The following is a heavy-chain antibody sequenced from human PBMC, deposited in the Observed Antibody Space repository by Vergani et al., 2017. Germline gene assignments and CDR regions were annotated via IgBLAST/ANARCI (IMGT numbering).Heavy chain of an antibody. D-gene: IGHD2-15*01. J-gene: IGHJ4*02. V-gene: IGHV4-34*01. CDR2: VNHGGST. Sequence: QVQLQEWGAGLLKTSETLSLTCGVSGGSFSDYYWSWIRQAPGMGLEWIGEVNHGGSTNYNPSLKSRVSISVDTSKNQFSLKLTSVTAADSALYFCARIARAPTRRNPPPDYWGQGILVTVSS. CDR1: GGSFSDYY. CDR3: ARIARAPTRRNPPPDY.